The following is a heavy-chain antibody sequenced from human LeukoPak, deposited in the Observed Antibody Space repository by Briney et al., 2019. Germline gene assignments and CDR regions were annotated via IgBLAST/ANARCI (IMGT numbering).Heavy chain of an antibody. J-gene: IGHJ4*02. D-gene: IGHD6-19*01. CDR1: GGSISSYY. V-gene: IGHV4-4*07. CDR2: IYTSGST. Sequence: PSETLSLTCTVSGGSISSYYWSWIRQPAGKGLEWIGRIYTSGSTNYNPSLKSRVTMSVDTSKNQFSLKLSSVTAADTAVYCCARAQSYSSALYYFDYWGQGTLVTVSS. CDR3: ARAQSYSSALYYFDY.